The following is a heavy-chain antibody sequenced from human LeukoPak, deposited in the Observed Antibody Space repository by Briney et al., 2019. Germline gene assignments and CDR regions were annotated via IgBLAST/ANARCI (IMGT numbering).Heavy chain of an antibody. J-gene: IGHJ3*02. Sequence: SVKVSCKASGGTFSSYAISWVRQAPGQGLEWMGRIIPILGIANYAQKFQGRVTITADKSTSTAYMELSSLRSEDTAVYYCARPGSGRGIRGWNDAFDIWGQGTMVTVSS. V-gene: IGHV1-69*04. CDR1: GGTFSSYA. D-gene: IGHD1-14*01. CDR2: IIPILGIA. CDR3: ARPGSGRGIRGWNDAFDI.